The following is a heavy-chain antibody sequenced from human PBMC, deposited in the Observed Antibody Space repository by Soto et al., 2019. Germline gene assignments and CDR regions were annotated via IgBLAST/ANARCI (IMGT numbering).Heavy chain of an antibody. CDR3: ARTWFGLFDY. J-gene: IGHJ4*02. CDR2: INAGNGNT. V-gene: IGHV1-3*01. Sequence: ASVKASTKASGYTSTSYDMHWVRQAPGQRLEWMGWINAGNGNTKYSQKFQGRVTITRDTSASTAYMELSSLRSEDTAVYYCARTWFGLFDYWGQGTLVNVSS. CDR1: GYTSTSYD. D-gene: IGHD3-10*01.